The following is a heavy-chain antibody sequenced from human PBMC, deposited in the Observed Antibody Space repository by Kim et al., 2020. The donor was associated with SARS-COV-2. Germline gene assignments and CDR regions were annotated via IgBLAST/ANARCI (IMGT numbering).Heavy chain of an antibody. Sequence: ASVKVSCKASGYTFTSYDINWVRQATGQGLEWMGWMNPNSGNTGYAQKFQGRVTMTRNTSISTAYMELSSLRSEDTAVYYCARSALTYYYDSSGGFFDIWGQGTMVTVSS. V-gene: IGHV1-8*01. CDR2: MNPNSGNT. J-gene: IGHJ3*02. D-gene: IGHD3-22*01. CDR1: GYTFTSYD. CDR3: ARSALTYYYDSSGGFFDI.